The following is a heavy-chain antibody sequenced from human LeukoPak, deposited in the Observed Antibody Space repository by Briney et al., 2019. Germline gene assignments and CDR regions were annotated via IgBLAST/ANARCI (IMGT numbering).Heavy chain of an antibody. CDR3: TTSSSPAQDDY. J-gene: IGHJ4*02. Sequence: GGSLRLSCAASGFTFSNAWMSWVRQAPGKGLEWVGRIKSKTDGSTKDYAAPVKGRFTISRDDSKDTLYLQMNSLKTEDTAVYYCTTSSSPAQDDYWGQGTLVTVSS. D-gene: IGHD6-13*01. CDR2: IKSKTDGSTK. V-gene: IGHV3-15*01. CDR1: GFTFSNAW.